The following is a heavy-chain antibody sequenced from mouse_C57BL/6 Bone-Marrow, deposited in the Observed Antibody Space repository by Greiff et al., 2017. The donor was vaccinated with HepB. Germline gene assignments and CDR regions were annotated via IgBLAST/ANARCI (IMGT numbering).Heavy chain of an antibody. Sequence: EVQLQQSGPELVKPGASVKISCKASGYTFTDYYMNWVKQSHGKSLEWIGDINPNNGGTSYNQKFKGKATLTVDKSSSTAYMELRSLTSEDSAVYYCARMGHYYGSSYGDYWGQGTTLTVSS. CDR2: INPNNGGT. V-gene: IGHV1-26*01. D-gene: IGHD1-1*01. CDR3: ARMGHYYGSSYGDY. CDR1: GYTFTDYY. J-gene: IGHJ2*01.